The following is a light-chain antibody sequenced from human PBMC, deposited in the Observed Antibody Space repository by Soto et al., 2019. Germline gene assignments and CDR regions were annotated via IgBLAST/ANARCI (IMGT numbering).Light chain of an antibody. V-gene: IGLV2-14*01. CDR1: NSDIGGYND. CDR2: GVT. CDR3: SSYTSVTIVV. J-gene: IGLJ2*01. Sequence: QSALTQPASVSGSPGQSITISCTGTNSDIGGYNDVSWYRHHPGEAPKLMIYGVTNRPSGVSTRFSGSKSGNTASLTISGLQDEDEADYYCSSYTSVTIVVFGGGTKVTVL.